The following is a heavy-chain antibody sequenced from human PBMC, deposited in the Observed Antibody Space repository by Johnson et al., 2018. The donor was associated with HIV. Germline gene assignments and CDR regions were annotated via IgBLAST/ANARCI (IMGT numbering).Heavy chain of an antibody. D-gene: IGHD3-16*02. CDR2: IYSGGST. J-gene: IGHJ3*02. CDR3: ARGPIADDAFDI. CDR1: GFTVSRNY. V-gene: IGHV3-66*03. Sequence: VQLVESGGGLIQPGGSLRLSCAVFGFTVSRNYMSWVRQAPGKGLEWVSVIYSGGSTYYADSVKGRFTISRDNSKNTLYLQMNSLRAEDTAVYFCARGPIADDAFDIWGQGTMVTVSS.